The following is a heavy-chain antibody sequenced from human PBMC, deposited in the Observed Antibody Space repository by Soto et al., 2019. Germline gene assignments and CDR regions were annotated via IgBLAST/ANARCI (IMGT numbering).Heavy chain of an antibody. J-gene: IGHJ4*02. V-gene: IGHV3-30*04. D-gene: IGHD6-13*01. CDR3: AREGRIAGGLDY. CDR1: GFIFSSYA. Sequence: QVQLVESGGGVVQPGRSLRLSCAASGFIFSSYAMRWVRQAPGKGLEWVAVISYDGSNKYYADSVKGRFTISRDNSKNTLYLQMNSLRAEDTAVYYCAREGRIAGGLDYWGQGTLVTVSS. CDR2: ISYDGSNK.